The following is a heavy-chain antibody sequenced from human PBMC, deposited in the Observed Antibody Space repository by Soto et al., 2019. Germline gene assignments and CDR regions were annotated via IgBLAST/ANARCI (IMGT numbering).Heavy chain of an antibody. D-gene: IGHD3-3*01. CDR1: GYTFTSYG. V-gene: IGHV1-18*01. CDR2: ISAYNGNT. Sequence: ASVKVSCKASGYTFTSYGISWVRQAPGQGLEWMGWISAYNGNTNYAQKLQGRVTMTTDTSTSTAYMELRSLRSDDTAVYYCARATAEANGDPGVRTPTYYDFWSGYYRNKFYYYYMDVWGKGTTVTVSS. CDR3: ARATAEANGDPGVRTPTYYDFWSGYYRNKFYYYYMDV. J-gene: IGHJ6*03.